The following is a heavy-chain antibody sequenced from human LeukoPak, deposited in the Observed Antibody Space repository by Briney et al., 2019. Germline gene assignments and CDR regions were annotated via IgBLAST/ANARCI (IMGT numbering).Heavy chain of an antibody. CDR1: GGSITMSYY. CDR3: ARHLRRQENQRSFQRQPARVAS. Sequence: PSETLSLTCTVSGGSITMSYYWGWVRQPPGKGLEWIGAMYYSGDTHYNPSLKSRVTISVDTAKNHFSLRLTSVTAADTALYFCARHLRRQENQRSFQRQPARVASWGQGTLVIVSS. J-gene: IGHJ4*02. V-gene: IGHV4-39*01. D-gene: IGHD3-9*01. CDR2: MYYSGDT.